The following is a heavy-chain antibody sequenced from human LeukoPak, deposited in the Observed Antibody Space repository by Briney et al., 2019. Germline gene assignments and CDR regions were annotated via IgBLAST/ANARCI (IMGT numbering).Heavy chain of an antibody. CDR1: GGSISRSGNY. Sequence: SETLSLTCTVSGGSISRSGNYWGWIRQPPGKGLEWIGSIYYSGRTNYNPSLKSRVTMSVDTSKNQFSLKLNSLTAADTAVYYCARDPDVSPYYMDVWGKGTTVTVSS. D-gene: IGHD3-16*01. J-gene: IGHJ6*03. CDR3: ARDPDVSPYYMDV. CDR2: IYYSGRT. V-gene: IGHV4-39*07.